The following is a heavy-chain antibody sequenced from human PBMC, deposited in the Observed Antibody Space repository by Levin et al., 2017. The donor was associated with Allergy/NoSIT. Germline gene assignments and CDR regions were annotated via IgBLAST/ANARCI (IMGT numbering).Heavy chain of an antibody. D-gene: IGHD6-19*01. CDR3: ECYSSGWYFGPYGIDV. V-gene: IGHV4-39*01. Sequence: ASETLSLTCTVAGGSISSGSYYWGWFRQPPGKGLEWIASIYNGRTTYYNPALKSRVTISADTSTNQLSLKLTSVTAADTSVYYCECYSSGWYFGPYGIDVWGQGTTVTVSS. CDR1: GGSISSGSYY. CDR2: IYNGRTT. J-gene: IGHJ6*02.